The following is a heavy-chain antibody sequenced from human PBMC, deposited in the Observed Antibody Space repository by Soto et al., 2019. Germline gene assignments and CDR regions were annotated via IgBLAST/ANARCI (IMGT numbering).Heavy chain of an antibody. J-gene: IGHJ5*01. Sequence: SETLSLTCTVSGDTSTSYYWGWIRQAPGKGLEWIGHIHNSGPSTNNPSLNGRVTISIDMSKKQFSLKLTSLTSADTAVYYCARDFYDSVGYTWFDSWSQGTLVTVSS. D-gene: IGHD3-22*01. CDR2: IHNSGPS. CDR1: GDTSTSYY. CDR3: ARDFYDSVGYTWFDS. V-gene: IGHV4-59*01.